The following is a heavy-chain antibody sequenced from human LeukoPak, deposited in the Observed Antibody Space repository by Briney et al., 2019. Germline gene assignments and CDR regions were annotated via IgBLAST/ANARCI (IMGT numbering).Heavy chain of an antibody. CDR3: ARDDNWNDKPFDF. V-gene: IGHV3-21*01. CDR1: GFNLRAYN. D-gene: IGHD1-20*01. Sequence: PGGSLRLSCAASGFNLRAYNMNWVRQAPGKGLEWVSSISTSSSYTYYADSVKGRFTISRDNAENSLYLQMHSLRVEDTALYYCARDDNWNDKPFDFWGQGTLVTVSS. J-gene: IGHJ4*02. CDR2: ISTSSSYT.